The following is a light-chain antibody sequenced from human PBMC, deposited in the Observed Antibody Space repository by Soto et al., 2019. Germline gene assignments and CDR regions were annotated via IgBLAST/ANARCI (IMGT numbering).Light chain of an antibody. Sequence: QSVLTQPPSASGSPGQSVTISCTGTSSDVGGSNYVSWYRQHPGKAPKLMIYEVTKRPAGVPDRLSGSKFGNTAFLTVSGLQADDEADYYCSSYAGSDSFVVFGGGTKLTVL. CDR3: SSYAGSDSFVV. CDR2: EVT. CDR1: SSDVGGSNY. J-gene: IGLJ2*01. V-gene: IGLV2-8*01.